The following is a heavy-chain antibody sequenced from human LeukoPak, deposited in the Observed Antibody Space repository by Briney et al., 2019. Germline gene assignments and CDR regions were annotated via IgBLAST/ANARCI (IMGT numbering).Heavy chain of an antibody. D-gene: IGHD3-3*01. J-gene: IGHJ4*02. V-gene: IGHV3-23*01. CDR1: GFTFSAYW. Sequence: PGGSLRLSCEGSGFTFSAYWMSWVRQAPGKGLEWVSAISGSGGSTYYADSVKGRFTISRDNSKNTLYLQMNSLRAEDTAVYYCAAHYTIFGVVKDYWGQGTLVTVSS. CDR3: AAHYTIFGVVKDY. CDR2: ISGSGGST.